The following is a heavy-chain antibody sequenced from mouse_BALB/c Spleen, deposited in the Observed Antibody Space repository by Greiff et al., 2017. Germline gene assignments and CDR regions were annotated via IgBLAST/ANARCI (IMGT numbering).Heavy chain of an antibody. Sequence: VQLQQSGGGLVKPGGSLKLSCAASGFTFSSYTMSWVRQTPEKRLEWVATISSGGSYTYYPDTVTGRFTISRDNAKNTLYLEMSSLRSEDTAMYYCARRAYDYDWFAYWGQGTLVTVSA. CDR2: ISSGGSYT. CDR3: ARRAYDYDWFAY. CDR1: GFTFSSYT. J-gene: IGHJ3*01. V-gene: IGHV5-9-3*01. D-gene: IGHD2-4*01.